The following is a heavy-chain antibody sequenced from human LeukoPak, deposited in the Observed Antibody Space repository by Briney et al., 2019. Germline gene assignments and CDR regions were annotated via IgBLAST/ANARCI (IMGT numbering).Heavy chain of an antibody. J-gene: IGHJ5*02. Sequence: SETLSLTCTVSGGSISSGSYYWSWIRQPAGKGLEWIGRIYPSGSTNYNPSLKSRVTMSVDTSKNQFSLKLSSVTAADTAVYYCARGGYYGSGNDFRFDPWGQGTLVTVSS. D-gene: IGHD3-10*01. CDR1: GGSISSGSYY. V-gene: IGHV4-61*02. CDR3: ARGGYYGSGNDFRFDP. CDR2: IYPSGST.